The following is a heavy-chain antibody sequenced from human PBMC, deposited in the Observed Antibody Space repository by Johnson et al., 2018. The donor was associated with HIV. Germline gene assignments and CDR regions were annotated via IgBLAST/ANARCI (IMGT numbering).Heavy chain of an antibody. D-gene: IGHD6-6*01. CDR2: IYSSGST. V-gene: IGHV3-66*01. CDR1: GFIFSNAW. J-gene: IGHJ3*02. CDR3: ARDRHSSSFDAFDI. Sequence: VQLVESGGGSVTPGGSLRLSCAASGFIFSNAWMSWVRQAPGKGLDWVSVIYSSGSTYYTDSVKGRFTISRDNSKNTLYLHMNSLRAEDTAVYYWARDRHSSSFDAFDIWGQGTMVTVSS.